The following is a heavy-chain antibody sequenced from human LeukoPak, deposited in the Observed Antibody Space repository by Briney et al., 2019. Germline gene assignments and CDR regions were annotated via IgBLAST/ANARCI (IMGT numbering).Heavy chain of an antibody. Sequence: ASVKVSCKASGGTFSSYAISWVRQAPGQGLEWMGGIIPIFGTANYAQKFQGRVTITTDESTSTAYMELSRLRSEDTAVYYCARDGGYSYGYVTLDYWGQGTLVTASS. CDR2: IIPIFGTA. CDR1: GGTFSSYA. V-gene: IGHV1-69*05. CDR3: ARDGGYSYGYVTLDY. D-gene: IGHD5-18*01. J-gene: IGHJ4*02.